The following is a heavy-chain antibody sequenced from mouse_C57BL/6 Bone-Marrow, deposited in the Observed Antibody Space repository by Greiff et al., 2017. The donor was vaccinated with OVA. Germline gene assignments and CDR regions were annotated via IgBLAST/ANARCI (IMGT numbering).Heavy chain of an antibody. V-gene: IGHV1-55*01. D-gene: IGHD1-1*01. J-gene: IGHJ3*01. Sequence: QVQLQQPGAELVKPGASVKMSCKASGYTFTSYWITWVKQRPGQGLEWIGDIYPGSGSTNYNEKFKGKATLTVDKSSSTAYMELRSLTSEDTAVYYCARGITTVVPFAYWGQGTLVTVSA. CDR1: GYTFTSYW. CDR2: IYPGSGST. CDR3: ARGITTVVPFAY.